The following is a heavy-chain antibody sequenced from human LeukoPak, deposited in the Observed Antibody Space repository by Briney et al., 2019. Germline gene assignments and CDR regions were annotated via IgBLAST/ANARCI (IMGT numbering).Heavy chain of an antibody. CDR2: TVSEIDGGTT. D-gene: IGHD1-7*01. CDR3: TTDEDWNYARKDV. J-gene: IGHJ6*02. Sequence: PGGSLRLSCAASGFTLNYAWMSWVRQVPGKGLEWVGQTVSEIDGGTTDYAAPVKGRFTISRDDSKSTLYLQMNSLKIEDTAVYYCTTDEDWNYARKDVWGQGATVIVSS. V-gene: IGHV3-15*04. CDR1: GFTLNYAW.